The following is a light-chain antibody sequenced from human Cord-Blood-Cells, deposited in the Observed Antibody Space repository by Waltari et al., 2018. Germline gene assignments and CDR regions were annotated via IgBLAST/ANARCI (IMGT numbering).Light chain of an antibody. Sequence: DIQITQSPSTLSASVGDRVTITCRASQSISSGVAWYQQKPGKDPKLLIYDASSLESGVPARYSGSGSGTEFTLTISSLQPDDFATDDWQQYNSYSPYTFGQGTKLEIK. CDR3: QQYNSYSPYT. V-gene: IGKV1-5*01. CDR2: DAS. J-gene: IGKJ2*01. CDR1: QSISSG.